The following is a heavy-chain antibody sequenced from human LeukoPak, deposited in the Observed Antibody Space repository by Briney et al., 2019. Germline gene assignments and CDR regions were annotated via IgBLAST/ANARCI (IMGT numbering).Heavy chain of an antibody. D-gene: IGHD6-13*01. CDR3: ARLRYSSSWYELDY. CDR2: IFYRGST. V-gene: IGHV4-39*07. Sequence: SETLSLTCTVSRVSINSTTYYWGWIRQPPGKGLEWIGTIFYRGSTYYSPSLKSRVTISVDTSENQFSLKLSSVTAADTAVYYCARLRYSSSWYELDYWGQGTLVTVSS. CDR1: RVSINSTTYY. J-gene: IGHJ4*02.